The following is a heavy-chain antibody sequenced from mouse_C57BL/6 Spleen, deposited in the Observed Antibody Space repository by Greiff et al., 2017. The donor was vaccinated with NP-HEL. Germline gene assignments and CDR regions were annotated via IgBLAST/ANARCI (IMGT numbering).Heavy chain of an antibody. J-gene: IGHJ4*01. D-gene: IGHD3-2*02. CDR2: IDPSDSET. CDR1: GYTFTSYW. V-gene: IGHV1-52*01. Sequence: QVQLQQSGAELVRPGSSVKLSCKASGYTFTSYWMHWVKQRPIQGLEWIGNIDPSDSETHYNQKFTDKATLTVDKSSSTAYMQLSSLTSEDSAVYYCARQLRGYAMDYWGQGTAVTASS. CDR3: ARQLRGYAMDY.